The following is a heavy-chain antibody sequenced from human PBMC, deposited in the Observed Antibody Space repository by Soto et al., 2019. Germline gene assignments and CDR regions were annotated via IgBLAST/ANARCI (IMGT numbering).Heavy chain of an antibody. CDR3: ARDNGVVQFDY. CDR2: INPSGGST. D-gene: IGHD1-1*01. Sequence: QVQLVQSGAEVKKPGASVKVSCKASGYTFTSYFMHWVRQAPGQGLEWMGIINPSGGSTNYAQKFKGXXTXTXXTSTSTVYMELSSLRSDDTAVYYCARDNGVVQFDYWGQGPLVTVSS. J-gene: IGHJ4*02. V-gene: IGHV1-46*01. CDR1: GYTFTSYF.